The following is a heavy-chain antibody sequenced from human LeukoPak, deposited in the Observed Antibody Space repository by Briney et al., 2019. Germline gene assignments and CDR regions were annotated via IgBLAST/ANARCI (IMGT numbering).Heavy chain of an antibody. J-gene: IGHJ4*02. V-gene: IGHV4-30-2*01. CDR2: IYHNGST. D-gene: IGHD3-10*01. Sequence: SETLSLTCAVSGGSISSGGYSWSWIRQPPGKGLEWIGYIYHNGSTYYNPSLKSRVTISVDRSKNQFSLKLSSVTAADTAVYYCARGLGTYYYGSGSYGGFDYWGQGTLVTVSS. CDR3: ARGLGTYYYGSGSYGGFDY. CDR1: GGSISSGGYS.